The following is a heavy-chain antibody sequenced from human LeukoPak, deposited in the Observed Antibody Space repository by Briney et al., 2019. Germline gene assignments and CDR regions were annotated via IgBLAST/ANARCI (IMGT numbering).Heavy chain of an antibody. V-gene: IGHV1-8*02. CDR1: GYTFTSYD. Sequence: ASVKVSCKASGYTFTSYDINWVRQATGQGLEWMGWMNPNSGDTGYAQKFQGRVTMTRNTSISTAYMELSSLRSEDTAVYYCARDFYRIVVVPHYFDYWGQGTLVTVSS. D-gene: IGHD3-22*01. CDR2: MNPNSGDT. CDR3: ARDFYRIVVVPHYFDY. J-gene: IGHJ4*02.